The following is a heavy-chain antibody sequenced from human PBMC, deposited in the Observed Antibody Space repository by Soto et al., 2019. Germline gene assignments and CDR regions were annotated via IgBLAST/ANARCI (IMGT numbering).Heavy chain of an antibody. Sequence: SLRLSCAASGFTFSSYAMHWVRQAPGKGLEWVALISHDGSNKNYADSVKGRFTISGDNSKNTLYLQMNSLRADDTAVYYCAREETGAADYWGQGTLVTVSS. J-gene: IGHJ4*02. CDR1: GFTFSSYA. D-gene: IGHD1-26*01. CDR2: ISHDGSNK. CDR3: AREETGAADY. V-gene: IGHV3-30-3*01.